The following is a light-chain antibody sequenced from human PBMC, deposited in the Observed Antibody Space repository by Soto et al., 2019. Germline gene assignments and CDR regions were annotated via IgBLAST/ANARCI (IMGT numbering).Light chain of an antibody. CDR3: QHYNSYSEA. Sequence: DIQMTQSPSTLSGSVGARVTITCRAGQTISSWLAWYQQKPGKAPKLLIYKASTLKSGVPSRFSGSGSGTEFTLTISSLQPDDFATYYCQHYNSYSEAFGQGTKVDI. CDR2: KAS. CDR1: QTISSW. V-gene: IGKV1-5*03. J-gene: IGKJ1*01.